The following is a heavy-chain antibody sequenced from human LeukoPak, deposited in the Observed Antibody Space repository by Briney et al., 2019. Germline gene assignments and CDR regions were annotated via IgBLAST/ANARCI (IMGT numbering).Heavy chain of an antibody. CDR3: ARVRDSSGYYSLFDY. CDR1: GFTFSSYA. CDR2: ISGSGGST. Sequence: GGSLRLSCAASGFTFSSYAMSWVRQAPGKGLEWVPAISGSGGSTYYADSVKGRFTISRDNSKNTLYLQMNSLRAEDTAVYYCARVRDSSGYYSLFDYWGQGTLVTVSS. J-gene: IGHJ4*02. V-gene: IGHV3-23*01. D-gene: IGHD3-22*01.